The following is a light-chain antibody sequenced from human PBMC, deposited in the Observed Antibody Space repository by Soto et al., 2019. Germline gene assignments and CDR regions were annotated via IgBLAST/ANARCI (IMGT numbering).Light chain of an antibody. J-gene: IGLJ1*01. V-gene: IGLV2-14*03. CDR2: DVS. Sequence: QSVLTQPASVSGYPGQSITISCTGTSRDIGYYNYVSWYQQHPGKAPKVMIYDVSTRPSGVSNRFSGSKSANTASLTISGLQAEDEADYHCSAYTTSSTVVFGSGTKVTVL. CDR3: SAYTTSSTVV. CDR1: SRDIGYYNY.